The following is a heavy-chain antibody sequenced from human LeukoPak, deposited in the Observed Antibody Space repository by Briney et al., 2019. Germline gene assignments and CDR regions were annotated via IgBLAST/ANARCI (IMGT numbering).Heavy chain of an antibody. D-gene: IGHD6-6*01. CDR1: GGSFSGYY. V-gene: IGHV4-34*01. J-gene: IGHJ5*02. CDR3: ARDRKLSIAALWFDP. CDR2: INHSGST. Sequence: SETLSLTCAVYGGSFSGYYWSWIRQPPGKGLEWIGEINHSGSTNYNPSLKSRVTISVDTSKNQFSLKLSSVTAADTAVYYCARDRKLSIAALWFDPWGQGTLVTVSS.